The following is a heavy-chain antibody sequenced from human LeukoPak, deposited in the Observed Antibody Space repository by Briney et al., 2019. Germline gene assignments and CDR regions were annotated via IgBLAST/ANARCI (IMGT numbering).Heavy chain of an antibody. Sequence: PSETLSLTCTVSGGSISSYYWSWIRQPAGKGLEWIGRIYTSGSTNYNPSLKSRVTMSVDTSKNQFSLKLSSVTAADTAVYYCARGSSDRQDFWFDPWGQGTLVTVSS. J-gene: IGHJ5*02. CDR1: GGSISSYY. D-gene: IGHD2-15*01. V-gene: IGHV4-4*07. CDR3: ARGSSDRQDFWFDP. CDR2: IYTSGST.